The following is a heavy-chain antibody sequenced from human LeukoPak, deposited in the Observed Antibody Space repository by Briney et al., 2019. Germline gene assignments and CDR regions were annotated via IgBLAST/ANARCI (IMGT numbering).Heavy chain of an antibody. CDR3: AKDYYGSGSYFARPLFDY. J-gene: IGHJ4*02. D-gene: IGHD3-10*01. V-gene: IGHV3-66*01. Sequence: GGSLRLSCAASGFTVSSNYMRWVRQAPGKGLEWVSVIYSGGSTYYADSVKGRFTISRDNSKNTLYLQMNSLRAEDTAVYYCAKDYYGSGSYFARPLFDYWGQGTLVTVSS. CDR2: IYSGGST. CDR1: GFTVSSNY.